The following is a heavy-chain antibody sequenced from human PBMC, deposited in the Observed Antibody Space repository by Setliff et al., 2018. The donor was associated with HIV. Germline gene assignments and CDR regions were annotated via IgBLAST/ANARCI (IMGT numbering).Heavy chain of an antibody. J-gene: IGHJ4*02. CDR3: AKGTYSYDSSGPDY. V-gene: IGHV3-48*01. CDR2: ISGDSNII. D-gene: IGHD3-22*01. CDR1: GFTFSSYS. Sequence: PGGSLRLSCTASGFTFSSYSMNWVRQAPGRGLEWVSYISGDSNIIDYADSVKGRFTISRDNSKNTLYLQMNSLRAEDTAVYYCAKGTYSYDSSGPDYWGQGTLVTVSS.